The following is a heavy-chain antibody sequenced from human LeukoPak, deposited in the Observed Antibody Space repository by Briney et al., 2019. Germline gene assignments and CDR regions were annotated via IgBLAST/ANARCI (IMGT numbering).Heavy chain of an antibody. V-gene: IGHV4-61*01. J-gene: IGHJ4*02. CDR1: GGSVSSGSYY. D-gene: IGHD3-22*01. CDR2: IYYSGST. CDR3: ARGTLYDSIGYNVIGY. Sequence: SETLTLTCTVSGGSVSSGSYYWSWIRQPPGKGLEWIGYIYYSGSTNYTPSLKSRVTMSVDTSKNRFSLKLSSVTAADTAVYYCARGTLYDSIGYNVIGYWGQGTLVTVSS.